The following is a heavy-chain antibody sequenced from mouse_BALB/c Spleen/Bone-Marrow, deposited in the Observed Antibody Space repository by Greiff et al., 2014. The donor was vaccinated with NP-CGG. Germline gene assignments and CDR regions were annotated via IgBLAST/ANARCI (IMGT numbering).Heavy chain of an antibody. D-gene: IGHD1-2*01. CDR1: GFDFSRYW. Sequence: EVMLVESGGGLVQPGGSLKLSCAASGFDFSRYWMTWVRQAPGKGLEWIGEINPDSSTINYTPSLKDKFIISRDNAKNTLYLQMRKVRSEDTALYYCAKSYYYGYVAYWGQGTLVTVSA. CDR3: AKSYYYGYVAY. CDR2: INPDSSTI. V-gene: IGHV4-1*02. J-gene: IGHJ3*01.